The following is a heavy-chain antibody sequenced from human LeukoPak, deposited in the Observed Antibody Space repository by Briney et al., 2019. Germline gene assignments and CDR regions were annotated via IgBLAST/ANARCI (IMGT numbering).Heavy chain of an antibody. D-gene: IGHD2-15*01. CDR2: ISGSGDAT. CDR1: GFTFSNYA. V-gene: IGHV3-23*01. Sequence: GGSLRLSCAVSGFTFSNYAMTWVRQASGKGLEWVSVISGSGDATYYADSVKGRFTISRDNSKNTLYLQMNSLRAEDTAVYYCAKQLGYCSDGSCYFPYWGQGTLVTVSS. J-gene: IGHJ4*02. CDR3: AKQLGYCSDGSCYFPY.